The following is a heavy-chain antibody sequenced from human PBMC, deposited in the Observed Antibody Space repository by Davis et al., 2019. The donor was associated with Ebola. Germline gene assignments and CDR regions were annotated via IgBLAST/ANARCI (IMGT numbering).Heavy chain of an antibody. CDR1: GFTFSSYS. D-gene: IGHD3-22*01. V-gene: IGHV3-21*04. Sequence: GESLKISCAASGFTFSSYSMNWVRQAPGKGLEWVSSISSSSYIYYADSVKGRFTISRDTSKDTVYLQMNSLRAEDTAVYYCAKHTMTVVVIDNFDYWGQGTPVTVSS. CDR3: AKHTMTVVVIDNFDY. J-gene: IGHJ4*02. CDR2: ISSSSYI.